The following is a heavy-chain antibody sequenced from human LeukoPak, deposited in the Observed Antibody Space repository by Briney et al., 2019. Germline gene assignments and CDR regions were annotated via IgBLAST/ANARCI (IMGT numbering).Heavy chain of an antibody. J-gene: IGHJ4*02. V-gene: IGHV3-64D*09. CDR1: GFTFSSYA. Sequence: GRSLRLSCSASGFTFSSYAMHWVRQAPGKGLEYVSGISSNGGSTDYTDSVKGGFTISRDNSKNTLYLQMSSLRAEDTAVHYCVKGSSGSYYDDLDYWGQGTLVTVSS. CDR3: VKGSSGSYYDDLDY. D-gene: IGHD1-26*01. CDR2: ISSNGGST.